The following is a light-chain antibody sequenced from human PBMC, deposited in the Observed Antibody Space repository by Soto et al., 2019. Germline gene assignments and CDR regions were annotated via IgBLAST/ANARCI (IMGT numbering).Light chain of an antibody. CDR1: QSVNNK. Sequence: EVVLTQSPATLSVSPGERATLSCRAGQSVNNKLAWYQQTPGQPPRLLIYDASTRAAGVPGRFSGSGSGTEFTLTISSLQSEEFAVYYCQQYNHWPTFGQGTKLEIK. CDR3: QQYNHWPT. V-gene: IGKV3-15*01. J-gene: IGKJ2*01. CDR2: DAS.